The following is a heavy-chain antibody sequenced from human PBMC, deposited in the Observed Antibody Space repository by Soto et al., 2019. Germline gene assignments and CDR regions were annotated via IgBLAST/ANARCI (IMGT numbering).Heavy chain of an antibody. Sequence: EVQLVESGGGLIQPGGSLRLSCAASGFTVSSNYMSWVRQAPGKGLEWVSVIYSGGSTYYADSVKGRFTISRDNSKNTLYLQMNSLRAEDTAVYYCASYSSGWYGYFDCWGQGTLVTVSS. J-gene: IGHJ4*02. V-gene: IGHV3-53*01. CDR1: GFTVSSNY. D-gene: IGHD6-19*01. CDR3: ASYSSGWYGYFDC. CDR2: IYSGGST.